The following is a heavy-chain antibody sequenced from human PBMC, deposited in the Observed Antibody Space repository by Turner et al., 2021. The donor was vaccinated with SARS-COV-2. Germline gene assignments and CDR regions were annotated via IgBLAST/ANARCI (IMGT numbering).Heavy chain of an antibody. CDR1: GFTFSSYW. V-gene: IGHV3-7*03. J-gene: IGHJ4*02. CDR2: IKQDASEM. CDR3: ARGRFLEDY. Sequence: VHLVESGGALVQPGVSLRRSCAASGFTFSSYWMNWVRQAPGKGLEGVANIKQDASEMYYADSVKGRFTIFRDNAKKSLHRQMNSLRAEDTGVYYCARGRFLEDYWGRGTLITVSS. D-gene: IGHD3-3*01.